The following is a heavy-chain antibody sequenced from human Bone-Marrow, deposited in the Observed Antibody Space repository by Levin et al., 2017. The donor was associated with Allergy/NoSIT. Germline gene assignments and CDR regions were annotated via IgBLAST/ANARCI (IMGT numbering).Heavy chain of an antibody. V-gene: IGHV3-15*01. CDR3: STVVEWHLTYDY. CDR2: IKSEADGGTI. D-gene: IGHD1-1*01. J-gene: IGHJ4*02. CDR1: GFTFNDAW. Sequence: AGGSLRLSCVASGFTFNDAWMYWVRQAPGKGLEWLGRIKSEADGGTIEYAAPVKGRFIISRDDSKNTLYLQMNSLKTEDTAVYYCSTVVEWHLTYDYWGQGTLVTVSS.